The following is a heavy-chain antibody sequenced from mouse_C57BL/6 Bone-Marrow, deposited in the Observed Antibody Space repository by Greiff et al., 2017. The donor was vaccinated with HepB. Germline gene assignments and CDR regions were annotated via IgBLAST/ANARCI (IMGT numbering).Heavy chain of an antibody. CDR3: ARRDDGYSAWFAY. CDR2: ISSGSSTI. D-gene: IGHD2-3*01. CDR1: GFTFSDYG. Sequence: EVKLVESGEGLVKPGGSLKLSCAASGFTFSDYGMHWVRQAPEKGLEWVAYISSGSSTIYYADTVKGRFTISRDNAKNTLFLQMTSLRSEDTAMYYCARRDDGYSAWFAYWGQGTLVTVSA. J-gene: IGHJ3*01. V-gene: IGHV5-17*01.